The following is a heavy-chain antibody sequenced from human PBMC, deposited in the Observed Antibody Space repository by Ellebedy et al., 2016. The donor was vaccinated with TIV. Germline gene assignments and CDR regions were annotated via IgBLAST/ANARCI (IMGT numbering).Heavy chain of an antibody. Sequence: GESLKISCAASGITFSSYSMNWVRQAPGKGLEWVSSISTSSSYIKYADSVRGRFTISRDNTNNSLYLQMNSLRAEDKAVYYCARGSGNYGEDWFDPWGQGTLVTVSS. J-gene: IGHJ5*02. CDR3: ARGSGNYGEDWFDP. V-gene: IGHV3-21*01. D-gene: IGHD1-26*01. CDR1: GITFSSYS. CDR2: ISTSSSYI.